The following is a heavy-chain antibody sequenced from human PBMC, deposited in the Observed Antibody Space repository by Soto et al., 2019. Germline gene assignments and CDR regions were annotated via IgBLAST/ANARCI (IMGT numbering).Heavy chain of an antibody. CDR2: ISTSGDGT. CDR1: GFTFSSYA. J-gene: IGHJ4*02. D-gene: IGHD2-8*01. CDR3: ATLARTKDFDY. Sequence: GGSLRLSCAASGFTFSSYAMTWVRQAPGKGLEWVSGISTSGDGTYYADSVKGRFTISRDNSKNTLCLQMNSLRAEDAAVYYCATLARTKDFDYWGQGTLVTVSS. V-gene: IGHV3-23*01.